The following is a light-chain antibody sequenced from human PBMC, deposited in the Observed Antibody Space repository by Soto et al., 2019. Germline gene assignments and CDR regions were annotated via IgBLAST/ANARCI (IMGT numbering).Light chain of an antibody. CDR3: SSYAGNSRYV. V-gene: IGLV2-8*01. CDR1: SSDVGRYNY. Sequence: QSVLTQPPSASGSPGQSVTISCTGTSSDVGRYNYISWYQQRPGKAPKLIIYEVSKRPSGVPDRLSGFKYGNTASLTVSGLQAEDEADYYCSSYAGNSRYVLGTGTKGTV. J-gene: IGLJ1*01. CDR2: EVS.